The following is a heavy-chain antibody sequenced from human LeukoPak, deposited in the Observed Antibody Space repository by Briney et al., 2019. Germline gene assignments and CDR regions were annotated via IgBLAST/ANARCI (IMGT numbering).Heavy chain of an antibody. Sequence: GGFLRLSCAASGFTFSNYEMNWVRQAPGKGLEWGSYTSSSGSIIYYADSVKGRFTISRDNAKNSLYLQMNSQRAEDTAVYYCARVAGGVIDMSFDYWGQGTLVTVSS. CDR2: TSSSGSII. CDR3: ARVAGGVIDMSFDY. V-gene: IGHV3-48*03. J-gene: IGHJ4*02. CDR1: GFTFSNYE. D-gene: IGHD3-16*02.